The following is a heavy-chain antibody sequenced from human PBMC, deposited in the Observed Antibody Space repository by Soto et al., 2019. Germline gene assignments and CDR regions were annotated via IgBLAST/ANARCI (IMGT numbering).Heavy chain of an antibody. J-gene: IGHJ4*02. CDR1: GFTFSSYW. Sequence: EVQLVESGGGIVQPGGSLRLSCAASGFTFSSYWMHWVRQAPGKGLVWVSRINSDGSRTSYADSAQGRFTISRDNAKNQVYLQMTSLRAEETAVYYCARGDGDYYDGNGSLGRHWGQGPLVTVSS. CDR3: ARGDGDYYDGNGSLGRH. D-gene: IGHD3-22*01. CDR2: INSDGSRT. V-gene: IGHV3-74*01.